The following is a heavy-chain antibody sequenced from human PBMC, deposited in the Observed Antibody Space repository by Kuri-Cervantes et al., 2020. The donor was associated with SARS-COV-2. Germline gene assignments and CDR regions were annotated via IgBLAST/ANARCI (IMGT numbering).Heavy chain of an antibody. CDR3: ARDRTRSSWYVWGGSIYGMDV. CDR2: IIPIFGTA. V-gene: IGHV1-69*06. Sequence: SVKVSCKASGGTFSSYAISWVRQAPGQGLEWMGGIIPIFGTANYAQKFQGRVTITADKSTSTAYMELSSLRSEDTAVYYCARDRTRSSWYVWGGSIYGMDVWGQGTTVTVSS. D-gene: IGHD6-13*01. CDR1: GGTFSSYA. J-gene: IGHJ6*02.